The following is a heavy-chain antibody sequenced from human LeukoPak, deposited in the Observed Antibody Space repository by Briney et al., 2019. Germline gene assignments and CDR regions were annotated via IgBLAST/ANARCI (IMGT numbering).Heavy chain of an antibody. V-gene: IGHV1-2*02. J-gene: IGHJ3*02. CDR1: GYTFTAYY. CDR2: INPNSGGT. CDR3: ARGPDPHRSSWSRTGPFDI. Sequence: ASVKVSCKASGYTFTAYYVHWVRQAPGQGLEWMGWINPNSGGTNSAQKFQGRVTMTRDTSISTAYMELSRLRSDDTAVYYCARGPDPHRSSWSRTGPFDIWGQGTVVTVSS. D-gene: IGHD6-13*01.